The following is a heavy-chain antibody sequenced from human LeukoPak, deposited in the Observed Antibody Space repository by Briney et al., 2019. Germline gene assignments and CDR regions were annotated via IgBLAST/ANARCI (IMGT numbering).Heavy chain of an antibody. CDR2: IIPIFGTA. CDR1: VCTFSSYA. V-gene: IGHV1-69*13. D-gene: IGHD3-3*01. J-gene: IGHJ4*02. Sequence: ASVKVSCKASVCTFSSYAISWVRQAPGQGLEWMGGIIPIFGTANYAQKFQGRVTITADESTSTAYMELSSLRSEDTAVYYCARTIITIFGVVINRAFDYWGQGTLVTVSS. CDR3: ARTIITIFGVVINRAFDY.